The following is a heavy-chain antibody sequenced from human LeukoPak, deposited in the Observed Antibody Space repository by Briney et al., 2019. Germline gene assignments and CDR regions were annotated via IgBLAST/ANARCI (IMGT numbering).Heavy chain of an antibody. CDR2: IYYSGST. CDR1: GGSISSYY. Sequence: SETLSLTCTVSGGSISSYYWSWIRQPPGKGLEWIGYIYYSGSTNYNPSLKSRVTISVDTSKNQFSLKLSSVTAADTAVYYCAGEHSGGYRFDYWGQGTLVTVSS. D-gene: IGHD3-22*01. V-gene: IGHV4-59*01. J-gene: IGHJ4*02. CDR3: AGEHSGGYRFDY.